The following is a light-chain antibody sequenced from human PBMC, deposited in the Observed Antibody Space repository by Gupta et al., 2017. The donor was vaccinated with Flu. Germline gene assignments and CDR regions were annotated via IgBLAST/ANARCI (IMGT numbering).Light chain of an antibody. Sequence: VTTSCTGSSSNIGAGYDVHWYQQLPGTAPKLLIYGNSNRPSGVPDRFSGSKSGTSASLAIXGXQAEDEXDYYCQSYDSSLSGWVFGGGTKLTVL. V-gene: IGLV1-40*01. CDR3: QSYDSSLSGWV. CDR2: GNS. J-gene: IGLJ3*02. CDR1: SSNIGAGYD.